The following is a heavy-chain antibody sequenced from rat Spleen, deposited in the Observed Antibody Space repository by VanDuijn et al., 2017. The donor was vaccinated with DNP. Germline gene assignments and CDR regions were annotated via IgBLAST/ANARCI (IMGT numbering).Heavy chain of an antibody. J-gene: IGHJ2*01. CDR1: EFTFSNYG. V-gene: IGHV5-29*01. CDR2: ISSDGSDT. CDR3: ARHAYGGYRDWFAY. Sequence: EVQLVESGGGPVQPGRSLKLSCAASEFTFSNYGMAWVRQAPTKGLEWVATISSDGSDTYYRDSVKGRFTISRDNAKSTLYLQMNSLRSEDTATYYCARHAYGGYRDWFAYWGQGVMVTVSS. D-gene: IGHD1-11*01.